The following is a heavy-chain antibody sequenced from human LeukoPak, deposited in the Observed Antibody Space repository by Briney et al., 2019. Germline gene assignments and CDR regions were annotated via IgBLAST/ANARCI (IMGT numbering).Heavy chain of an antibody. V-gene: IGHV4-30-4*01. D-gene: IGHD3-16*01. CDR1: GGSISSGDYY. CDR2: IYYSGST. Sequence: SETLSLTCTVSGGSISSGDYYWSWIRQPPGKGLEWIGYIYYSGSTYYNPSLKSRVTISVDMSKNQFSLKLNSVTAADTAVYYCARDEGGLDYWGQGTLVTVSS. J-gene: IGHJ4*02. CDR3: ARDEGGLDY.